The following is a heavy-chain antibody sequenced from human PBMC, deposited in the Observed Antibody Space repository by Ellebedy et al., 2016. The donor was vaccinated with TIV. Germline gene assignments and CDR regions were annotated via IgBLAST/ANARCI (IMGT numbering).Heavy chain of an antibody. CDR3: ASYCSSTSCPTDYYYGLDV. Sequence: GESLKISCAASGFTFSDYYMSWNRQAPGKGLEWVSYISSSSSYTNYADYVKGRFTISRDNAKNSLFLQMNSLRAEDTAVYYCASYCSSTSCPTDYYYGLDVWGQGTTVTVSS. V-gene: IGHV3-11*06. CDR1: GFTFSDYY. CDR2: ISSSSSYT. J-gene: IGHJ6*02. D-gene: IGHD2-2*01.